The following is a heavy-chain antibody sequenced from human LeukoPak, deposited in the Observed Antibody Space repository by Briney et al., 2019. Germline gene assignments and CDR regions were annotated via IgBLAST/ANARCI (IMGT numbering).Heavy chain of an antibody. D-gene: IGHD3-16*01. CDR3: ARVRSNDYVWGTLSYYFDY. Sequence: GASVNVSCKASGGTFSSYAISWVRQAPGQGLEWMGGIIPIFGTANYAQKFQGRVTITADESTSTAYMELSSLRSEDTAVYYCARVRSNDYVWGTLSYYFDYWGQGTLVTVSS. CDR2: IIPIFGTA. J-gene: IGHJ4*02. CDR1: GGTFSSYA. V-gene: IGHV1-69*13.